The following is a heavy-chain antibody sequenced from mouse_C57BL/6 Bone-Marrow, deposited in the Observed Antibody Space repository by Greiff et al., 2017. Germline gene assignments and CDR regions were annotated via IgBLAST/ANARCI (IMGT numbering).Heavy chain of an antibody. CDR1: GYTFTSYS. J-gene: IGHJ2*01. CDR3: ARSCQQGSTINN. Sequence: QVQLQQSGAELARPGASVKMSCKASGYTFTSYSMPWVKQRPGQGLEWIGYIYPTSGCTKYNQKFKGKATLTVDTSSSTAYMQLSSLPSEDSAVFYCARSCQQGSTINNWGQGTTLTVSS. V-gene: IGHV1-4*01. D-gene: IGHD1-1*01. CDR2: IYPTSGCT.